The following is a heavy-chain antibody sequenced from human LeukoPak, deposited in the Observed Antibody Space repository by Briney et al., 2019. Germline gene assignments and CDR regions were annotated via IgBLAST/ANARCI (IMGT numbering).Heavy chain of an antibody. CDR1: GGSVSGYY. CDR2: IYYSGST. V-gene: IGHV4-59*08. J-gene: IGHJ4*01. CDR3: ARRARRAQDFEG. Sequence: SETLSLTCTVSGGSVSGYYWSWIRQPPGKGLEWIAYIYYSGSTNYNPSLKSRVTISVDTSKDQFSLRLSSVTAADTAVYYCARRARRAQDFEGSGHRTQVTVSS.